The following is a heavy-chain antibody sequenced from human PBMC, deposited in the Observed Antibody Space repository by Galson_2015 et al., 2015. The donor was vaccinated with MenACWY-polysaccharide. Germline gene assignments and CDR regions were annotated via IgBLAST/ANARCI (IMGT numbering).Heavy chain of an antibody. CDR1: GYTFTGYY. V-gene: IGHV1-2*04. Sequence: SVKVSCKASGYTFTGYYINWVRQAPGQGLEWLGWLNPNSGGTNYAQKFQGWIRMTRDTSISAAYMELSGLRSDDTAVFFCARGGRNKYQHSRDSAYYFDDWGQGTLVT. D-gene: IGHD3-22*01. J-gene: IGHJ4*02. CDR2: LNPNSGGT. CDR3: ARGGRNKYQHSRDSAYYFDD.